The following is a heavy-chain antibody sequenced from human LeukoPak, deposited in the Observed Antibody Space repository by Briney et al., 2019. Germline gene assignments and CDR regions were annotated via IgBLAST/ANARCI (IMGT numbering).Heavy chain of an antibody. CDR1: RGSISSYY. CDR3: ARFRLYYFDY. Sequence: PSETLSLTCTISRGSISSYYWSWIRQPPGKGLEWIGYIYYSGSTNYNPSLKSRVTISVDTSKNQFSLKLSSVTAADAAVYYCARFRLYYFDYWGQGTLVTVSS. J-gene: IGHJ4*02. CDR2: IYYSGST. V-gene: IGHV4-59*01.